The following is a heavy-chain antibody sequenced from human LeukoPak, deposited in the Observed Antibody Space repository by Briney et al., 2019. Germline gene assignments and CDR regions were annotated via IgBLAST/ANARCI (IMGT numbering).Heavy chain of an antibody. Sequence: SGPTLVNPTQTLTLTCTFSGFSLITKVGVGWIRQPPGKALEWLALFYYNNNKFYSPSLENRVTVSKDTSKNQVVLTLTNMDPMDTATYYCAHQEYDSGWHPFQHWGQGTLVTVSS. CDR2: FYYNNNK. CDR1: GFSLITKVG. V-gene: IGHV2-5*01. D-gene: IGHD6-19*01. CDR3: AHQEYDSGWHPFQH. J-gene: IGHJ1*01.